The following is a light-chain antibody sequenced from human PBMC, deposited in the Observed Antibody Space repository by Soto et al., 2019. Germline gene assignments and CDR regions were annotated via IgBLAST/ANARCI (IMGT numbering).Light chain of an antibody. CDR3: QQYNNWPRT. Sequence: EIVMTQSPATLSVSPGERATLSCRASQSVSSNLAWYQQKPGQAPRLLIYGASTRAAGIPARFSGSGSGTVFTLPISRLQSDDFAVYCWQQYNNWPRTFGQGTRVEIK. CDR2: GAS. J-gene: IGKJ1*01. CDR1: QSVSSN. V-gene: IGKV3-15*01.